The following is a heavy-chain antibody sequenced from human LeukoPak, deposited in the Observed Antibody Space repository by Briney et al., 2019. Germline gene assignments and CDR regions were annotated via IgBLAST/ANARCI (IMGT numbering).Heavy chain of an antibody. CDR1: GGSISSGSYS. CDR2: IYTSGST. Sequence: SETLSLTCTVSGGSISSGSYSWSWIRQPAGKGLEWIGRIYTSGSTNYNPSLKSRVTISVDTSKNQFSLKLSSVTAADTAVYYCAREVEAYDSSGYYFFDYWGQGTLVTVSS. D-gene: IGHD3-22*01. CDR3: AREVEAYDSSGYYFFDY. V-gene: IGHV4-61*02. J-gene: IGHJ4*02.